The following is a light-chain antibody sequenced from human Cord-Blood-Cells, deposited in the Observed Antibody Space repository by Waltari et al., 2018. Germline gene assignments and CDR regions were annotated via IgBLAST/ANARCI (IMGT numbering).Light chain of an antibody. CDR3: QQYDNLPRT. V-gene: IGKV1-33*01. CDR2: DAS. Sequence: DIQMTQSPSSLSASVGDRVTITCQASQDIRNYLNWYQQKPGKAPKLLNYDASNLETGVPSRFSGSGSGTDFTFTISSLQPEDIATYYCQQYDNLPRTFGQGTKVEIK. J-gene: IGKJ1*01. CDR1: QDIRNY.